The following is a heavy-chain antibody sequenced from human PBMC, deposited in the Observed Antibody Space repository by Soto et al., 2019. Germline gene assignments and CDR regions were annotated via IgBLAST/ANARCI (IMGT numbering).Heavy chain of an antibody. D-gene: IGHD3-16*01. CDR3: ARIPVDTYMIYWSDP. CDR1: GDSLSSYY. J-gene: IGHJ5*02. CDR2: IYYSGST. Sequence: SETLSLTCTVSGDSLSSYYWSWIRQPPGKGLEWIGYIYYSGSTTYNPSLRSRVTMSVDTSKNQLSLRLSSVTAADTAVYYCARIPVDTYMIYWSDPWGQGTQVTVSS. V-gene: IGHV4-59*01.